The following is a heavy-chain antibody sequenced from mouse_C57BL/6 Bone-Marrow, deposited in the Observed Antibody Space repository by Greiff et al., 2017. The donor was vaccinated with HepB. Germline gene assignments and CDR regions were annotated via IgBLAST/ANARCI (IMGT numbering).Heavy chain of an antibody. V-gene: IGHV14-2*01. J-gene: IGHJ2*01. CDR3: ARGPYDGYYAYYFDY. CDR2: IDPEDGET. Sequence: VQLQQSGAELVKPGASVKLSCTVSGFNIKDYYLHWVKQRTEQGLEWIGRIDPEDGETKYAPKFQGKATITADTSSNTAYLQLSSLTSEDTAVYYCARGPYDGYYAYYFDYWGQGTTLTVSS. CDR1: GFNIKDYY. D-gene: IGHD2-3*01.